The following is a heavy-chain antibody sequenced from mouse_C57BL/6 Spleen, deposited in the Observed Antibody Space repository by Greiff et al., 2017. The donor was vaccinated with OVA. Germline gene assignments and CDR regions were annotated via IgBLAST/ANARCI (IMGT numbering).Heavy chain of an antibody. Sequence: EVMLVESGGGLVKPGGSLKLSCAASGFTFSSYAMSWVRQTPEKRLEWVATISDGGSYTYYPDNVKGRFTISRDNAKNNLYLQMSHLKSEDTAMYYCARDGDSSGYEYYFGYWGQGTTLTVSS. J-gene: IGHJ2*01. D-gene: IGHD3-2*02. CDR3: ARDGDSSGYEYYFGY. V-gene: IGHV5-4*01. CDR2: ISDGGSYT. CDR1: GFTFSSYA.